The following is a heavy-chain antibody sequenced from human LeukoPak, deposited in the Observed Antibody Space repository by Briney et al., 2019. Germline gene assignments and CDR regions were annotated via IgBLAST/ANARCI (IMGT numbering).Heavy chain of an antibody. J-gene: IGHJ4*02. D-gene: IGHD5-12*01. CDR2: VSQSGTT. V-gene: IGHV4-34*01. Sequence: PSETLSLTCAVYGVSLGESYWTWIRQSPGRGLEWIGEVSQSGTTNYRPSLESRVSISLDTSKNQFSLRMTSVTAADTAIYYCARLQTYSGYEDFDHWGQGTLVTVSS. CDR1: GVSLGESY. CDR3: ARLQTYSGYEDFDH.